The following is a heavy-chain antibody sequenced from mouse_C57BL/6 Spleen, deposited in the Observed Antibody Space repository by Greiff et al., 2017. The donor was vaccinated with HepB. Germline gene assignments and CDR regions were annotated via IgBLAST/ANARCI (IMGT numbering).Heavy chain of an antibody. J-gene: IGHJ2*01. V-gene: IGHV5-4*01. D-gene: IGHD1-1*01. Sequence: DVQLVESGGGLVKPGGSLKLSCAASGFTFSSYAMSWVRQTPEKRLEWVATISDGGSYTDYPDNVKGRFTISRDKSKNNLYLQMSHLKSEDTAMYYCARDYYGSSYFDYWGQGTTLTVSS. CDR3: ARDYYGSSYFDY. CDR1: GFTFSSYA. CDR2: ISDGGSYT.